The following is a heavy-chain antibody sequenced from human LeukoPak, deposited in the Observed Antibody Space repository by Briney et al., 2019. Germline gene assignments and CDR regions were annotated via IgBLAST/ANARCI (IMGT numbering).Heavy chain of an antibody. V-gene: IGHV3-23*01. D-gene: IGHD2-15*01. CDR3: AKSIGGVVVVAADY. Sequence: PGGSLRLSCAASGFTFSTYAMTWVRQAQGKGLEWVSVISGSGGSTYYADSVKGRFTLSRDNSKNTLYLQMNSLRAEDTAVYYCAKSIGGVVVVAADYWGQGTLVTVSS. CDR1: GFTFSTYA. CDR2: ISGSGGST. J-gene: IGHJ4*02.